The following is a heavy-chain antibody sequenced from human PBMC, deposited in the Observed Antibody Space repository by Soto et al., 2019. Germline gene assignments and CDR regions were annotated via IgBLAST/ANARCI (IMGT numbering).Heavy chain of an antibody. V-gene: IGHV3-21*01. CDR3: AREEVSRPNTYHGVDV. J-gene: IGHJ6*02. Sequence: EVQLVESGGGLVKPGGSLRLSCAASGFTFNTYTMNWVRQAPGKGLEWVSSISSRSIYIYYADSVTGRFTISRDDARNSLYLQMNSLRAEDPAVYYCAREEVSRPNTYHGVDVWGQGTTVTVSS. CDR2: ISSRSIYI. CDR1: GFTFNTYT.